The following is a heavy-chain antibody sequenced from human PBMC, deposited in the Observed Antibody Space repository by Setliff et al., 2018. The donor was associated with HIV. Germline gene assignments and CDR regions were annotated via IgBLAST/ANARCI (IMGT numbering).Heavy chain of an antibody. CDR2: INPSGGAT. CDR1: GYVFPTYY. J-gene: IGHJ4*02. Sequence: VKVSCKASGYVFPTYYIHWVRQTPGQGLEWMGIINPSGGATTSARKLQGRVTMTKDKSTTTVHMELSSLKSEDTAVYYCARGGRLDGTSGFYYPLQFWGQGTLVTVSS. V-gene: IGHV1-46*04. D-gene: IGHD3-22*01. CDR3: ARGGRLDGTSGFYYPLQF.